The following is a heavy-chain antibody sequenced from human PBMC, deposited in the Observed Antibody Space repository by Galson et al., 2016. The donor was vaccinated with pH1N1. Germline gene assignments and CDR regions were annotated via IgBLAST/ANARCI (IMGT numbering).Heavy chain of an antibody. D-gene: IGHD1-26*01. CDR1: GGTFTIYA. CDR3: ARGGSYYDY. J-gene: IGHJ4*02. V-gene: IGHV1-69*13. Sequence: SVKVSCKASGGTFTIYAINWVRQPPGQGLEWLRGISRMFGATNYPHHFQGRVTITSDDSTSTAYMERRSLSSEDTAVYFCARGGSYYDYWGQGTLVTVSS. CDR2: ISRMFGAT.